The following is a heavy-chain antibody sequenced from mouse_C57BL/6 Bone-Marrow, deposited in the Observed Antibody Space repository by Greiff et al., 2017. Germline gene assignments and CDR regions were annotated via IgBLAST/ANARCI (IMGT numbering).Heavy chain of an antibody. J-gene: IGHJ2*01. Sequence: QVQLQQPGAELVMPGASVKLSCKASGYTFTSYWMQWVKQRPGQGLEWIGEIDPSDSYTNYNQKFKGKATLTVDTSSSTAYMQLSSLTSEDSAVYYCARGYGSNYFDYWGQGTTLTVSS. CDR1: GYTFTSYW. V-gene: IGHV1-50*01. CDR2: IDPSDSYT. D-gene: IGHD1-1*01. CDR3: ARGYGSNYFDY.